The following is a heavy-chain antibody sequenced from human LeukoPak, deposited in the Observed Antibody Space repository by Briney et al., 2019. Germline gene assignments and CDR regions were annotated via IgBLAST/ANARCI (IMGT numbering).Heavy chain of an antibody. J-gene: IGHJ4*02. CDR1: GGSIRSYY. CDR2: ICYSGNT. D-gene: IGHD6-13*01. Sequence: PSETLSLTCTVSGGSIRSYYWSWIRQPPGKGLEWIGYICYSGNTNYNPSLKSRVTISVDTSKNQFSLKLSSVTAADTAVYYCARDIGYSSSRSLIDYWGQGTLVTVSS. V-gene: IGHV4-59*01. CDR3: ARDIGYSSSRSLIDY.